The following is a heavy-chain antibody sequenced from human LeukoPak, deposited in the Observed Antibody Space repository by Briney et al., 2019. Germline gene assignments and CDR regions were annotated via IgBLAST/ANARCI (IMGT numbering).Heavy chain of an antibody. CDR1: GGPISSYY. CDR3: ARDTRAYDRSAYYYFDY. CDR2: IHYSGSS. J-gene: IGHJ4*02. Sequence: SETLSLTCTVSGGPISSYYWSWIRQPPGKGLEWIGHIHYSGSSKYNPSLKSRVTMSTDMSRSQFSLKLSSVTAADTAVYFCARDTRAYDRSAYYYFDYWGQGTLVTVSS. D-gene: IGHD3-22*01. V-gene: IGHV4-59*01.